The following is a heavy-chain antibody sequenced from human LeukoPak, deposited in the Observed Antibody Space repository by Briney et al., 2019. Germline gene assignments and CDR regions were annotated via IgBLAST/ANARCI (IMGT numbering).Heavy chain of an antibody. V-gene: IGHV3-48*03. CDR3: ARGGGYEGPDY. Sequence: PGGSLRLSCAASGFTFSSYEMNWVRQAPGKGLEWVSYISSSGSTTYYADSVKGRFTISRDNAKNSLYLQMNSLRAEDTAVYYCARGGGYEGPDYWGQGTLVTVSS. CDR2: ISSSGSTT. D-gene: IGHD5-12*01. J-gene: IGHJ4*02. CDR1: GFTFSSYE.